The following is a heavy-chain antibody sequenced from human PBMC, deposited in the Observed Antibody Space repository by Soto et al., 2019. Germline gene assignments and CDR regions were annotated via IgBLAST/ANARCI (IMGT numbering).Heavy chain of an antibody. CDR3: ARSYDILTSHYFDY. D-gene: IGHD3-9*01. Sequence: SXKVSFMASGGTXTSYAISLVRQAPGQGLEWVGGIIPIFCTANYAQKFQGRVTITADESTITAYMELSSMRSEDTAVYYCARSYDILTSHYFDYWGQGTLGTVS. J-gene: IGHJ4*02. CDR1: GGTXTSYA. V-gene: IGHV1-69*13. CDR2: IIPIFCTA.